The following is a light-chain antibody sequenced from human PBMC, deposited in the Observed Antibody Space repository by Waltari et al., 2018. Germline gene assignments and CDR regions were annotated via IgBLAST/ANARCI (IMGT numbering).Light chain of an antibody. CDR1: TLPSPY. Sequence: SSELTQPPSVSVSPGQTARIPCSGDTLPSPYVYWYQQKPGQTPIILIRKDTERPSGVPERFSGSTSGTTVTLTITGVQPEDEADYYCQSAHPNTGVVFGGGTKLTVL. J-gene: IGLJ2*01. V-gene: IGLV3-25*03. CDR2: KDT. CDR3: QSAHPNTGVV.